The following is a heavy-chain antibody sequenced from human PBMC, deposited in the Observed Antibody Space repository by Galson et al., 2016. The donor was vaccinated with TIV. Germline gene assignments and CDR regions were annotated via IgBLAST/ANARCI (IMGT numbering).Heavy chain of an antibody. J-gene: IGHJ6*02. CDR2: ISSYNGDT. CDR1: GYTFRNYG. Sequence: SVKVSCKASGYTFRNYGFSCVRQAPGQGLEWLGWISSYNGDTNYAHNLRGRLTMTTDSSTTTASMELRSLRSDDTAVYFCARDRGSMTMILVVDYHYGMDVWGQGTTVTVSS. V-gene: IGHV1-18*04. D-gene: IGHD3-22*01. CDR3: ARDRGSMTMILVVDYHYGMDV.